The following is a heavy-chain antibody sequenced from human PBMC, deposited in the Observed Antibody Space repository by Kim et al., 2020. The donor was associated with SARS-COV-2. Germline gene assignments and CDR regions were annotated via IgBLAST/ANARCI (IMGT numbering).Heavy chain of an antibody. CDR1: GFTFSSYS. J-gene: IGHJ6*02. CDR3: AREGLYCGGDCSQPGYGRDV. CDR2: ISSSSSYI. V-gene: IGHV3-21*01. D-gene: IGHD2-21*02. Sequence: GGSLRLSCAASGFTFSSYSMNWVRQAPGKGLEWVSSISSSSSYIYYADSVKGRFTISRDNAKNSLYLQMNSLRAEDTAVYYCAREGLYCGGDCSQPGYGRDVWGRAATVTVSS.